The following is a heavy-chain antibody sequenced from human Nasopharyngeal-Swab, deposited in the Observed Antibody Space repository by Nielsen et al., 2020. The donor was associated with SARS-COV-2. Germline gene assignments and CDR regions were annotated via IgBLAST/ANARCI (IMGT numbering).Heavy chain of an antibody. V-gene: IGHV4-39*01. CDR3: ARTGTNSIGYYYYMDV. D-gene: IGHD3-10*01. CDR1: GGSISSSSYY. Sequence: SETLSLTCTVSGGSISSSSYYWVWIRQPPGMGLEWIGSIYYSGSTYYNPSLKIRVTISVDTSKNKFSLKLSSVTAADTAVYYCARTGTNSIGYYYYMDVWGKGTTVTVSS. J-gene: IGHJ6*03. CDR2: IYYSGST.